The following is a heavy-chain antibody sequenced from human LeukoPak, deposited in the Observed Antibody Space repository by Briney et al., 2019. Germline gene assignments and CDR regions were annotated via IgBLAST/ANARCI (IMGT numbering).Heavy chain of an antibody. CDR1: GYTFTSYG. Sequence: ASVKVSCKASGYTFTSYGISWVRQAPGQGLEWMGWISAYNGNTNYAQKLQGRVTMTTDTSTSTAYMELRSLRSDDTAVYYCARLERGGHKNYYYYGMDVWGQGTTVTASS. CDR3: ARLERGGHKNYYYYGMDV. CDR2: ISAYNGNT. J-gene: IGHJ6*02. D-gene: IGHD3-10*01. V-gene: IGHV1-18*01.